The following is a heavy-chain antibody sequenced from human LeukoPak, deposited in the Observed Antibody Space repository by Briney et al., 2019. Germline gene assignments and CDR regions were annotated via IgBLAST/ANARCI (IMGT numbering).Heavy chain of an antibody. V-gene: IGHV4-59*01. CDR1: GGSISTYY. Sequence: SETLSLTCTVSGGSISTYYGNWIRQAPGKGLEWIGYIYYSGSTNYNPSLKSRVTMSVDTSRNQFSLKLSSVTAADTAVYYCARDGYNSRGSFDYWGQGTLVTVSS. CDR2: IYYSGST. CDR3: ARDGYNSRGSFDY. J-gene: IGHJ4*02. D-gene: IGHD5-24*01.